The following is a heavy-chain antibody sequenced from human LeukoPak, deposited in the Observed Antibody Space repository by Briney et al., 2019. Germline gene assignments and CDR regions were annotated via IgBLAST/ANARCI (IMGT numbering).Heavy chain of an antibody. CDR3: ARAWGTAMVA. Sequence: SETLSLTCTVSGGSISSGSYYWSWIRQPAGKGLEWIGRIYTSGSTNYNPSLKSRVTISVDTSKNQFSLKLSSVTAADTAVYYCARAWGTAMVAWGQGTLGTVSS. CDR2: IYTSGST. D-gene: IGHD5-18*01. V-gene: IGHV4-61*02. CDR1: GGSISSGSYY. J-gene: IGHJ5*02.